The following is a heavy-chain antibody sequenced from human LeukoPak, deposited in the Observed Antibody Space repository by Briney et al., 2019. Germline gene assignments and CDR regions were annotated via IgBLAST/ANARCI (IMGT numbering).Heavy chain of an antibody. CDR1: GFTFSSYE. Sequence: TGGSLRLSCVVSGFTFSSYEMNWVRQAPGKGLECVSYISSSGNTKKYADSVKGRFTISRDNAKNSLYLQMNSLRAEDTAVYYCARIAGRYQLPNWFDPWGQGTLVIVSS. D-gene: IGHD6-19*01. J-gene: IGHJ5*02. V-gene: IGHV3-48*03. CDR2: ISSSGNTK. CDR3: ARIAGRYQLPNWFDP.